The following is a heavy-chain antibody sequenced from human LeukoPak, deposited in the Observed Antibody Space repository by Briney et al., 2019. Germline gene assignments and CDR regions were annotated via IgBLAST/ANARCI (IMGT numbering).Heavy chain of an antibody. J-gene: IGHJ6*03. Sequence: SETLSLTCTVSGGSISSRPYYWGWVRQSPGKGLEWIGTISYSGTTYYNPSLKSRVTISLDTSKNQFSLKLSSVTAADTAIYYCARDFSSSSSVYYYYYMDVWGKGTTVTVSS. V-gene: IGHV4-39*07. D-gene: IGHD6-6*01. CDR2: ISYSGTT. CDR3: ARDFSSSSSVYYYYYMDV. CDR1: GGSISSRPYY.